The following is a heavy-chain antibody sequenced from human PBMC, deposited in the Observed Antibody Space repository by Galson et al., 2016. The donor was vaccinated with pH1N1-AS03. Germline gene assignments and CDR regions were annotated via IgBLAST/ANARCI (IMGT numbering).Heavy chain of an antibody. D-gene: IGHD1-7*01. J-gene: IGHJ3*01. Sequence: SVKVSCKASGGTFDNHPINWVRQAPGQGLEWMGGFIPIFGTTNYAPKYQGRVTFTTDDSTTTVYMELSNLRSEDTAVYYCARNSDSLVAFAVWGQGTLLSVSS. V-gene: IGHV1-69*05. CDR2: FIPIFGTT. CDR3: ARNSDSLVAFAV. CDR1: GGTFDNHP.